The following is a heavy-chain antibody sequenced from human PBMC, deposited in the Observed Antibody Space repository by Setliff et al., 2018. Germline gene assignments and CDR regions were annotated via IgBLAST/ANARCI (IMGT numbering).Heavy chain of an antibody. CDR2: VHPDGST. D-gene: IGHD2-8*02. CDR3: VRALLWSGEGRFDP. Sequence: PSETLSLTCTVSGGSLSADYYWSWIRQPAGKGLEWIGHVHPDGSTNYNPSLYSRLITSVDTSKNQFSLKLTSVTAADTAVYYCVRALLWSGEGRFDPWGQGTLVTISS. J-gene: IGHJ5*02. V-gene: IGHV4-61*09. CDR1: GGSLSADYY.